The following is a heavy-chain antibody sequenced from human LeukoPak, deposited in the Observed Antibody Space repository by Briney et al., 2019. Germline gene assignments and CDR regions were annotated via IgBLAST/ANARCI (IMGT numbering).Heavy chain of an antibody. CDR2: IVVGSGNT. D-gene: IGHD6-13*01. V-gene: IGHV1-58*02. J-gene: IGHJ4*02. CDR1: GFTFSRSA. Sequence: SVKVSCKASGFTFSRSAMQWVRQARGQRLEWIGWIVVGSGNTNYAQKFQERVTITRDMSTSTAYMELSSLKSEDTAVYYCAASGYSSTWHFDYWGQGTLVTVSS. CDR3: AASGYSSTWHFDY.